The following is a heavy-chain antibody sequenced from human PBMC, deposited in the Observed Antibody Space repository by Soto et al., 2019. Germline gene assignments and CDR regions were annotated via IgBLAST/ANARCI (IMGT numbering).Heavy chain of an antibody. D-gene: IGHD6-19*01. CDR3: AREPGYSSGWYRVYYYYGMDV. Sequence: GGSLRLSCAASGFTFSDYYMSWIRQAPGKGLEWVSYISSSGSTIYCADSVKGRFTISRDNAKNSLYLQMNSLRAEDTAVYYCAREPGYSSGWYRVYYYYGMDVWGQGTTVTVSS. CDR2: ISSSGSTI. V-gene: IGHV3-11*01. J-gene: IGHJ6*02. CDR1: GFTFSDYY.